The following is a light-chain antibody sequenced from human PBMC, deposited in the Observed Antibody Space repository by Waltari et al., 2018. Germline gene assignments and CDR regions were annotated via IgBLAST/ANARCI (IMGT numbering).Light chain of an antibody. Sequence: DIQMTQSPSTLSAFVGDRVTITCRASQSISSWLAWYQQKPGKPPKLLIYKASSLESGVPSRFSGSGSGTEFTLTISSLQPDDFATYYCQQYNSYWTFGQGTKVEIK. CDR1: QSISSW. CDR2: KAS. CDR3: QQYNSYWT. J-gene: IGKJ1*01. V-gene: IGKV1-5*03.